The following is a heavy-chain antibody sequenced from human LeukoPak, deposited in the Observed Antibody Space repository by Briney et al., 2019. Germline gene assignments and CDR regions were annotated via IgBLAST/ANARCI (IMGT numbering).Heavy chain of an antibody. V-gene: IGHV4-38-2*02. D-gene: IGHD3-9*01. J-gene: IGHJ4*02. Sequence: SETLSLTCTVSGYSISSGYYWGWIRQPPGKGLEWIGSIYHSGSTYYNPSLKSRVTISVDTSKNQFSLKLSSVTAADTAVYYCARDPWGRYFDWLLDGDYWGQGTLVTVSS. CDR2: IYHSGST. CDR1: GYSISSGYY. CDR3: ARDPWGRYFDWLLDGDY.